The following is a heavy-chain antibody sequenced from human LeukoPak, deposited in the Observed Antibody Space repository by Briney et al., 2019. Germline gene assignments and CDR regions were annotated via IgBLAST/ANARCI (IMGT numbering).Heavy chain of an antibody. CDR1: GFTFSRYW. CDR2: VNSDGSST. J-gene: IGHJ4*02. D-gene: IGHD2-21*02. V-gene: IGHV3-74*01. Sequence: GGSLRLSCAGSGFTFSRYWMHWVRQAPGKGLVWVSRVNSDGSSTSYSDSVKGRFTISRDNAKNTMYLQMNSLRAEDTAVYYCARDFGTIVVVTAIVDWGQGTLVTVSS. CDR3: ARDFGTIVVVTAIVD.